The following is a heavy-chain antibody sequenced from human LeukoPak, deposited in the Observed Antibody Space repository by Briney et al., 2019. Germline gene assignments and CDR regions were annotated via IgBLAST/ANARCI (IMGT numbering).Heavy chain of an antibody. CDR2: IRYDGSNK. D-gene: IGHD3-9*01. CDR1: GFTFSSYG. CDR3: ASDILTGYYTLKYDY. Sequence: GGSLRLSCAASGFTFSSYGMHWVRQAPGKGLEWVAFIRYDGSNKYYADSVKGRFTISRDNSKNTLYLQMNSLRAEDTAVYYCASDILTGYYTLKYDYWGQGTLVTVSS. V-gene: IGHV3-30*02. J-gene: IGHJ4*02.